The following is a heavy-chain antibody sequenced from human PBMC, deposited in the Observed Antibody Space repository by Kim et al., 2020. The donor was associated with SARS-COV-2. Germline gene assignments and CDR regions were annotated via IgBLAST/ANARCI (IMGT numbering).Heavy chain of an antibody. J-gene: IGHJ5*02. V-gene: IGHV5-51*01. D-gene: IGHD3-10*01. CDR2: IYPGDSDT. CDR1: GYSFTSYW. Sequence: GESLKISCKGSGYSFTSYWIGWVRQMPGKGLEWMGIIYPGDSDTRYSPSFQGQVTISADKSISTAYLQWSSLKASDTAMYYCARKGRYGSGKLLGANNWFDPWGQGTLVTVSS. CDR3: ARKGRYGSGKLLGANNWFDP.